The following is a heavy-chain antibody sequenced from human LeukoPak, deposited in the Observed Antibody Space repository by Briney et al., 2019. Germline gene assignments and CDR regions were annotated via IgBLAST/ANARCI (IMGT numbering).Heavy chain of an antibody. J-gene: IGHJ4*02. Sequence: SETLSLTCTVSGGSISSYYWGWIRQPPGKGLEWIGNIYYSGSTYYNPSLKSRVTISVDTSKNQFSLKLSSVTAADTAVYYCARHKRSGTYYFDYWGQGTLVTVSS. D-gene: IGHD1-26*01. CDR2: IYYSGST. CDR1: GGSISSYY. CDR3: ARHKRSGTYYFDY. V-gene: IGHV4-39*07.